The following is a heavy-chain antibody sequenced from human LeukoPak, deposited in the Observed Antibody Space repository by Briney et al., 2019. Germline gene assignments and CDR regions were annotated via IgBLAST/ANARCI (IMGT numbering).Heavy chain of an antibody. D-gene: IGHD2-2*01. CDR1: ELTFSTYG. CDR3: ARAEGIVVVPAAPNPYGMDV. Sequence: GGSLRLSCAASELTFSTYGLHWVRQAPGKGLEWVAVISYDGSNKYYADSVKGRFTISRDNSKNTLYLQMNSLRAEDTAVYYCARAEGIVVVPAAPNPYGMDVWGQGTTVTVSS. J-gene: IGHJ6*02. V-gene: IGHV3-30*03. CDR2: ISYDGSNK.